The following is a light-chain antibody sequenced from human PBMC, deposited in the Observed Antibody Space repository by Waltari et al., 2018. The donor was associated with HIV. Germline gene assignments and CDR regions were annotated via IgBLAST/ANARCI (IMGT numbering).Light chain of an antibody. CDR1: SANIGDTY. J-gene: IGLJ3*02. V-gene: IGLV1-47*01. Sequence: QSALTQQPSTSGTPGRTVTIPCSGSSANIGDTYVYWYKQLPGTAPKLLIYRNSQRPSWVRDRFSGSKSGTSASLAINDLRSEDEAEYHCAAWDDSLSGWVFGGGTNLTVL. CDR3: AAWDDSLSGWV. CDR2: RNS.